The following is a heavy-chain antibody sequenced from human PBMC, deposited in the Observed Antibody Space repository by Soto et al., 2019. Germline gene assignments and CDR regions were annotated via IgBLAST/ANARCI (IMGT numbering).Heavy chain of an antibody. Sequence: PSETLSLTCTVSRGSISSGTNYWAWIRQPPGKGLEWIGEINHSGSTNYNPSLKSRGTISVDTSKNQFSLKLSSVTAADPAVYYRARLGSSRYFDWLSFYFDHWGPGTRVTVSS. V-gene: IGHV4-39*07. D-gene: IGHD3-9*01. CDR1: RGSISSGTNY. J-gene: IGHJ4*02. CDR2: INHSGST. CDR3: ARLGSSRYFDWLSFYFDH.